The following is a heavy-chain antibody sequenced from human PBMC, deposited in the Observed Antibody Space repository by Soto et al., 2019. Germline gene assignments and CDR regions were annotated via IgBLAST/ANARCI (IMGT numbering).Heavy chain of an antibody. J-gene: IGHJ3*01. V-gene: IGHV3-53*01. CDR3: AKSGGNGWFADAFDV. CDR1: GFIVSSYY. CDR2: IYSGGST. D-gene: IGHD6-19*01. Sequence: PGGSLRLSCAGSGFIVSSYYMSWVRQAPGKGLEWISVIYSGGSTYYADSVKGRFTISRDNSENTLYLQLNSLRAEDTAVYYCAKSGGNGWFADAFDVWGKGTMVTVS.